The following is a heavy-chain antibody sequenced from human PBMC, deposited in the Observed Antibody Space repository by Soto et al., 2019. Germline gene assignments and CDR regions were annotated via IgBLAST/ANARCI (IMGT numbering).Heavy chain of an antibody. Sequence: SETLSLTCAVYGGSFSGYYWSWIRQPPGKGLEWIGEINHSGSTVYNPSFKSRVTISVDTSKNQFSLKLNSVTAADTAVYYCARDLWGYCGTDCYPLDVWGQGTTVTVSS. J-gene: IGHJ6*02. CDR1: GGSFSGYY. V-gene: IGHV4-34*01. D-gene: IGHD2-21*02. CDR2: INHSGST. CDR3: ARDLWGYCGTDCYPLDV.